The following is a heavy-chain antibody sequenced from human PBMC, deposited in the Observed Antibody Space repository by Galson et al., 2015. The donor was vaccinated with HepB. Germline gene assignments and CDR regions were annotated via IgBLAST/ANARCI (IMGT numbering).Heavy chain of an antibody. V-gene: IGHV4-34*01. Sequence: LSLTCVVSSGSFSGYYWSWIRQSPGKGLEWIGEIDQSGTTNFNPSLENHVTISVDAPKKQFSLQVTSVTAADTAVYFCARSTVGRFEYWGQGTPVTVSS. CDR2: IDQSGTT. J-gene: IGHJ4*02. CDR3: ARSTVGRFEY. CDR1: SGSFSGYY. D-gene: IGHD2-2*01.